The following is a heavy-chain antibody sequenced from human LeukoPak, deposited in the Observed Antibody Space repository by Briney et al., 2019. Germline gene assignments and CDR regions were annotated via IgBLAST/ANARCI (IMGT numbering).Heavy chain of an antibody. J-gene: IGHJ4*02. CDR2: INHSGST. D-gene: IGHD2-2*01. Sequence: PSETLSLTCAVYGGSFSGYYWSWIRQPPGKGLEWIGEINHSGSTNYNPSLKSRVTISVDTSKNQFSLKLSSVTAADTAVYYCARGQRYCSSTSCSDYWGQGTLVTVSS. V-gene: IGHV4-34*01. CDR1: GGSFSGYY. CDR3: ARGQRYCSSTSCSDY.